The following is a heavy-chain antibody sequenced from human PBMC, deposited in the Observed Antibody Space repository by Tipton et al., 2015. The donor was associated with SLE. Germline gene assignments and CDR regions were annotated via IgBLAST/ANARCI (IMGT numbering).Heavy chain of an antibody. CDR3: ARYRAAGYFDY. CDR2: IYTSRST. D-gene: IGHD6-13*01. V-gene: IGHV4-59*10. CDR1: GGSFSGYY. Sequence: LRLSCAVYGGSFSGYYWSWIRQPAGKGLEWIGRIYTSRSTNYNPSLKSRVTISVDTSKNQFSLKLSSVTAADTAVYYCARYRAAGYFDYWGQGTLVTVSS. J-gene: IGHJ4*02.